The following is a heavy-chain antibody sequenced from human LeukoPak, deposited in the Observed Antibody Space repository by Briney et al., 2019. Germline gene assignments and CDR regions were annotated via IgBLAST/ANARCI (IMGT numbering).Heavy chain of an antibody. CDR2: IYYSGST. V-gene: IGHV4-59*01. D-gene: IGHD5-18*01. CDR1: GGSISSYC. J-gene: IGHJ4*02. Sequence: PSETLSLTCTVSGGSISSYCWSWIRQPPGKGLEWIGYIYYSGSTNYNPSLKSRVTISVDTSKNQFSLKLSSVTAADTAVYYCARNAKDTAMVKLDYWGQGALVTVSS. CDR3: ARNAKDTAMVKLDY.